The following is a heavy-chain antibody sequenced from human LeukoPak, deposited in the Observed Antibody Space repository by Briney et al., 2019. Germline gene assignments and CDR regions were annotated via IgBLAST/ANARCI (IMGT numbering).Heavy chain of an antibody. CDR3: ARGTIAAAGYYYFDS. D-gene: IGHD6-13*01. CDR1: GFTFSSYW. V-gene: IGHV3-7*04. Sequence: GGSLRLSCAASGFTFSSYWMSWVRQAPGKGLEWVANIKQDGSEKYYVDSVKGRFTISRDNAKNSLYLPMNSLRAQPTAVYYCARGTIAAAGYYYFDSSGQGTQVTVSS. J-gene: IGHJ4*02. CDR2: IKQDGSEK.